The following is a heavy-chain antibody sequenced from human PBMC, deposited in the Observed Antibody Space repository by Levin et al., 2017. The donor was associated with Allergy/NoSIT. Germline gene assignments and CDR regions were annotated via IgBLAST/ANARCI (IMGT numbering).Heavy chain of an antibody. Sequence: PGGSLRLSCTASGFTSDSYWMSWVRQAPGKGLEWVVTVKQDGSEEYYLDSVKGRFTISSDNAKNSLYLQMNSLRAEEKAVYYCASYYCSSGSCRFDYWGQGTLVTVSS. CDR3: ASYYCSSGSCRFDY. CDR1: GFTSDSYW. V-gene: IGHV3-7*01. J-gene: IGHJ4*02. D-gene: IGHD2-15*01. CDR2: VKQDGSEE.